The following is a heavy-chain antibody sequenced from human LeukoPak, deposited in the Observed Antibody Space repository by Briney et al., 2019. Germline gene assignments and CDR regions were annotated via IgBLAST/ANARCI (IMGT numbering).Heavy chain of an antibody. J-gene: IGHJ4*02. V-gene: IGHV3-21*01. CDR3: ARVPGSKDYFDY. CDR2: ISSSSSYI. D-gene: IGHD3-10*01. Sequence: GGSLRLSCAASGFTFSSYSMNWVRQAPGKGLEWVSSISSSSSYIYYADSVKGRFTISRDNDKNSLYLQMNSLRAEDTAVYYCARVPGSKDYFDYWGQGTLVTVSS. CDR1: GFTFSSYS.